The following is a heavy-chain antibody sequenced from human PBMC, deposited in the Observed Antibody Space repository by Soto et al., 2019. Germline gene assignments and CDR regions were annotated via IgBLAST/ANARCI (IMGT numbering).Heavy chain of an antibody. CDR1: GGSISSSSYY. CDR2: IYYSGST. J-gene: IGHJ4*02. D-gene: IGHD4-17*01. CDR3: ARHYGGNAGDY. Sequence: QLQLQESGPGLVKPSETLSLTCTVSGGSISSSSYYWGWIRQPPGKGLEWIGSIYYSGSTYYNPSLKSRVTISVDTSKNQFSLKLSSVTAADTAVYYCARHYGGNAGDYWGQGTLVTVSS. V-gene: IGHV4-39*01.